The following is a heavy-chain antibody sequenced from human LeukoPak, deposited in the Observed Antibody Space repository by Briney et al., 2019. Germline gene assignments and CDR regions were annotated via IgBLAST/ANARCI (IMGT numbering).Heavy chain of an antibody. D-gene: IGHD1-14*01. Sequence: GRSLRLSCAASGFTFSSYSMNWVRQAPGEGLEWVSSISSSSSYIYYADSVKGRFTISRDNAKNSLYLQMNCLRAEDTAVYYCARDEHHGTCDYWGQGTLVTVSS. J-gene: IGHJ4*02. CDR1: GFTFSSYS. V-gene: IGHV3-21*01. CDR3: ARDEHHGTCDY. CDR2: ISSSSSYI.